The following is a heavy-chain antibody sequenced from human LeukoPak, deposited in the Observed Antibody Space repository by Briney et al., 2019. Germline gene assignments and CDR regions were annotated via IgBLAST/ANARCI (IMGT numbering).Heavy chain of an antibody. V-gene: IGHV4-34*01. CDR1: GGSFSGYY. J-gene: IGHJ4*02. CDR3: ARGSLGEQSDY. CDR2: INHSGST. D-gene: IGHD1-26*01. Sequence: SETLSLTCAVYGGSFSGYYWNWIRQPPGKGLEWIGEINHSGSTNYNPSLKSRVTISVDTSRNQFSLKLSSVTAADTAVYYCARGSLGEQSDYWGQGTLVTVSS.